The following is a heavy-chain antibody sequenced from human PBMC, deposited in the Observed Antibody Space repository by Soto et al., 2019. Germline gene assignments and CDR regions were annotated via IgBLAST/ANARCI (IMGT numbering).Heavy chain of an antibody. CDR2: VSYDGDNE. CDR3: AKDPYNWPPNWFDP. V-gene: IGHV3-30*18. CDR1: GFTFSNYA. J-gene: IGHJ5*02. D-gene: IGHD1-1*01. Sequence: GGSLRLSCAGSGFTFSNYAMHWVRQAPGKGLEWVAIVSYDGDNEYYADSVRGRFFISRDNSKNTLYLQMNSLRAEDTAVYYCAKDPYNWPPNWFDPWGQGTLVTVSS.